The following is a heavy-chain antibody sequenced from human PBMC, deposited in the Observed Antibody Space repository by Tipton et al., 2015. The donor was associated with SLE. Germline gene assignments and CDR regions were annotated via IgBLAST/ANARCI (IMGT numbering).Heavy chain of an antibody. CDR3: ARDPGWEGS. D-gene: IGHD1-26*01. CDR2: INPIFRSD. Sequence: QSGAEVKKPGSSVKVSCKASGGTFNSYAVSWVRRAPGQGLEWMGGINPIFRSDKYAQKFQGRVTITADESTTTVYMELTSLRSDDTAVYYCARDPGWEGSWGQGTLVIVSS. V-gene: IGHV1-69*01. J-gene: IGHJ5*02. CDR1: GGTFNSYA.